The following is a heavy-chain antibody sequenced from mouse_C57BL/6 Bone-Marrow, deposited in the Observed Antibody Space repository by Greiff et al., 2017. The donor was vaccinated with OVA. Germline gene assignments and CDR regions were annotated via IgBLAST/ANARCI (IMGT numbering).Heavy chain of an antibody. Sequence: VKLMESGPGLVQPSQSLSITCTVSGFSLTSYGVHWVRQSPGKGLEWLGVIWRGGSTDYNAAFMSRLSITKDNSKSQVFIKMNNLQADDTAIYYCAKNAYYYYAMDYWGQGTSVTVSS. V-gene: IGHV2-5*01. CDR2: IWRGGST. CDR1: GFSLTSYG. CDR3: AKNAYYYYAMDY. J-gene: IGHJ4*01.